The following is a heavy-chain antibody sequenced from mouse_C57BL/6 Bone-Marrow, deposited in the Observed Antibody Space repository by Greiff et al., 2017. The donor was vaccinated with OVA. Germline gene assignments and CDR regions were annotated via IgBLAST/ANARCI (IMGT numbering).Heavy chain of an antibody. V-gene: IGHV5-6*01. CDR1: GFTFSSYG. CDR3: ARRGYYASFAY. CDR2: ISSGGSYT. D-gene: IGHD2-3*01. Sequence: EVQLQQSGGDLVKPGGSLKLSCAASGFTFSSYGMSWVRQTPDKRLEWVATISSGGSYTYYPDSVKGRFTISRDNAKNTLYLQMSSLKSEDTAMYYCARRGYYASFAYWGQGTLVTVSA. J-gene: IGHJ3*01.